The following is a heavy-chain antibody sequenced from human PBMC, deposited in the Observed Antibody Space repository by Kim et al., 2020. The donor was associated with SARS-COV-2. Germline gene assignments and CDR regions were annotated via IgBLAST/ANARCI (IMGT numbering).Heavy chain of an antibody. D-gene: IGHD3-10*01. Sequence: GESLKISCKGSGYSFTSYWIGWVRQMPGKGLEWMGIIYPGDSDTRYSPSFQGQVTISADKSISTAYLQWSSLKASDTAMYYCARCPRGPQGVIFHFDLWGRGTLVTVSS. V-gene: IGHV5-51*01. CDR2: IYPGDSDT. CDR1: GYSFTSYW. CDR3: ARCPRGPQGVIFHFDL. J-gene: IGHJ2*01.